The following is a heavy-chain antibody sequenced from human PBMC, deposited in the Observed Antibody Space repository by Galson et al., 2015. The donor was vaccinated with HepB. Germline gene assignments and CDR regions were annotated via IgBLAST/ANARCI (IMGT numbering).Heavy chain of an antibody. CDR3: ARHLCFGGNCYSKRGYYDDGMDV. CDR2: IYPGDSDA. CDR1: GSSFPYYW. V-gene: IGHV5-51*01. J-gene: IGHJ6*02. Sequence: QSGAEVKKPGGSLKISCKGSGSSFPYYWIGWVRQVPGKGLEWMGSIYPGDSDARYSPSFQGQVTFTADKSISTAYLQWSSLKASDTAMYFCARHLCFGGNCYSKRGYYDDGMDVWGQGTTVTVSS. D-gene: IGHD2-15*01.